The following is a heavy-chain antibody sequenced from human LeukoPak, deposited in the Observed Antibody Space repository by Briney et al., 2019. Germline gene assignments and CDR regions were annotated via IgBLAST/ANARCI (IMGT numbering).Heavy chain of an antibody. D-gene: IGHD1-26*01. CDR3: ARGRLTVGATCYDY. J-gene: IGHJ4*02. CDR1: GSSISTYY. CDR2: IYYSGST. Sequence: PSETLSLTCTVSGSSISTYYWSWIRQPPGKGPEWIGYIYYSGSTNYNPSLKSRVTISVDTSKNQFSLKLSSVTAADTAVYFCARGRLTVGATCYDYWGQGTLVTVSS. V-gene: IGHV4-59*01.